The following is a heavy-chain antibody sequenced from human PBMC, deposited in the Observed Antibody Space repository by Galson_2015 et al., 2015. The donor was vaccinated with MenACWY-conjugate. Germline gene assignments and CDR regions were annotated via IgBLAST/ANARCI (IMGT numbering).Heavy chain of an antibody. V-gene: IGHV1-3*01. CDR1: GYTFTNYA. CDR2: INAGDGNT. CDR3: GRGIVAASTITWGRYYMDV. D-gene: IGHD5/OR15-5a*01. J-gene: IGHJ6*03. Sequence: SVKVSCKASGYTFTNYAMQWVRQAPGQRLEWMGWINAGDGNTKYSQNFQGRLTITRDTSASTAYMELSSLRSEDTAVYYCGRGIVAASTITWGRYYMDVSVNGTTVTVSS.